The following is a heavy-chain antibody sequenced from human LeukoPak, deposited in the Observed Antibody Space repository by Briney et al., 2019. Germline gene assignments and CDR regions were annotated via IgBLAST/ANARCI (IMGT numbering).Heavy chain of an antibody. Sequence: RGESLKISCKGSGYSFTSYWISWVRQMPGKGLEWMGRIDPSDSYTNYSPSFQGHVTISADKSISTAYLQWSSLKASDTGMYYCARIASYSSSHEFDYWGQGTLVTVPS. CDR1: GYSFTSYW. J-gene: IGHJ4*02. CDR2: IDPSDSYT. CDR3: ARIASYSSSHEFDY. V-gene: IGHV5-10-1*01. D-gene: IGHD6-6*01.